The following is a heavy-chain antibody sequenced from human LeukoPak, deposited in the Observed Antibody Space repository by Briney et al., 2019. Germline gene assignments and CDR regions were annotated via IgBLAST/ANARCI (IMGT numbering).Heavy chain of an antibody. J-gene: IGHJ4*02. CDR3: ARERTTETTWGYFDY. CDR1: GGSFNDYA. V-gene: IGHV1-69*05. CDR2: IIPLFGTP. Sequence: ASVKVSCKASGGSFNDYAFSWVRQAPGQGLEWMGGIIPLFGTPIYAQQFQGRFTITTDESTSTAYMELSSLTSEDTAVYYCARERTTETTWGYFDYWGQGTQVTVSS. D-gene: IGHD4-17*01.